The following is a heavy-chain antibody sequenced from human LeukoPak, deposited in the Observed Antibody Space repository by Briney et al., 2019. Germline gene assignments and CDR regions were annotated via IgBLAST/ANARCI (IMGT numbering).Heavy chain of an antibody. CDR3: AAWMYSDNWYGASDI. V-gene: IGHV3-23*01. J-gene: IGHJ3*02. Sequence: GGSLRLSCAASGFTFSKYAMSWVRQAPGKGLEWVSAISGGGGSTYYADSVKGRFTISRDNSKNSLYLQMNSLRAEDTALYYCAAWMYSDNWYGASDIWGQGTMVTVSS. CDR1: GFTFSKYA. CDR2: ISGGGGST. D-gene: IGHD1-26*01.